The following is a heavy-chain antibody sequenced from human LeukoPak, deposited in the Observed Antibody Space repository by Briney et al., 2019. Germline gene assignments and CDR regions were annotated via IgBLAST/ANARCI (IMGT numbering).Heavy chain of an antibody. D-gene: IGHD6-13*01. CDR1: GFTFSSYA. CDR2: ISGSGGST. J-gene: IGHJ1*01. CDR3: ARDYGAAAAYKYFQH. V-gene: IGHV3-23*01. Sequence: TGGSLRLSCAASGFTFSSYAMSWVRQAPGKGLEWVSAISGSGGSTYYADSVKGRFTISRDNSKNSLYLQMNSLRAEDTAVYYCARDYGAAAAYKYFQHWGQGTLVTVSS.